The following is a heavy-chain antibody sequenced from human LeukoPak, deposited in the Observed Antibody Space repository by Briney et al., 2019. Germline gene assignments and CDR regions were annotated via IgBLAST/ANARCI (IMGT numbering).Heavy chain of an antibody. CDR2: IYDSGST. D-gene: IGHD3-22*01. Sequence: SETLSLTCTVSGGSISSYYWSWIRQPPGKGLEWIGNIYDSGSTNYNPSLKSRLTISVDTSKNQCSLKLSSVTAADTAVYYCARQSISGSSLSYFDYRGQGTLVNVSS. CDR3: ARQSISGSSLSYFDY. CDR1: GGSISSYY. J-gene: IGHJ4*02. V-gene: IGHV4-59*01.